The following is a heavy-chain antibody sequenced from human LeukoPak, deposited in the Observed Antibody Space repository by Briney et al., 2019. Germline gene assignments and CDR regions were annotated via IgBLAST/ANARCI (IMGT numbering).Heavy chain of an antibody. Sequence: GGSLRLSCTAPGFTFGDYAMSWFRQAPGKGLEWVGFIRGKGSGGSTEYAASVKGRFTISRDDSRSTAYLQMDGLRTEDTAVYYCTRESDYTDHYWGQGTLVTVSS. D-gene: IGHD2-2*02. V-gene: IGHV3-49*03. J-gene: IGHJ4*02. CDR2: IRGKGSGGST. CDR1: GFTFGDYA. CDR3: TRESDYTDHY.